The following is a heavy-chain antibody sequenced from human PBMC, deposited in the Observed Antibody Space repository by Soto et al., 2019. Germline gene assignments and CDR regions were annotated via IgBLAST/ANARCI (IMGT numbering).Heavy chain of an antibody. Sequence: ASVKVSCKASGYTFTSYGISWVRQAPGQGLEWMGWISAYNGNTNYAQKLQGRVTMTTDTSTSTAYMELRSLRSDDTAVYYCARKVISGSLFNWFDPWGQGPLVTVSS. J-gene: IGHJ5*02. V-gene: IGHV1-18*01. CDR2: ISAYNGNT. D-gene: IGHD6-19*01. CDR1: GYTFTSYG. CDR3: ARKVISGSLFNWFDP.